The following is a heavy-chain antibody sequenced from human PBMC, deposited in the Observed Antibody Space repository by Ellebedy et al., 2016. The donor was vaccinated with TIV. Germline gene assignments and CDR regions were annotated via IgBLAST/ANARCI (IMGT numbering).Heavy chain of an antibody. V-gene: IGHV3-9*03. CDR3: AKASGSYSYYFDY. J-gene: IGHJ4*02. D-gene: IGHD1-26*01. CDR2: ISWNSGSI. CDR1: GFTFDDYA. Sequence: PGGSLRLSCAASGFTFDDYAMHWVRQAPGKGLEWVSGISWNSGSIGYADSVKGRFTISRDNAKNSLYLQMNSLRAEDMALYYCAKASGSYSYYFDYWGQGTLVTVSS.